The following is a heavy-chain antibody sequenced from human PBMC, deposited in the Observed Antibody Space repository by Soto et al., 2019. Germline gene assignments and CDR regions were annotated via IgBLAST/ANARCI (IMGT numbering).Heavy chain of an antibody. CDR2: IYYSGST. D-gene: IGHD3-22*01. CDR3: ARDNYYYDSSGSYFDY. Sequence: PSETLSLTCTVPGGSVSSGSYYWSWIRQPPGKGLEWIGYIYYSGSTNYNPSLKSRVTISVDTSKNQFSLKLSSVTAADTAVYYCARDNYYYDSSGSYFDYWGQGTLVTVSS. V-gene: IGHV4-61*01. CDR1: GGSVSSGSYY. J-gene: IGHJ4*02.